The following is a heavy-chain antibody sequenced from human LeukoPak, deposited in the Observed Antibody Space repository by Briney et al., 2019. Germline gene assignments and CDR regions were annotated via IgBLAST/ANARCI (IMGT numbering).Heavy chain of an antibody. CDR1: GVSITNYY. CDR3: ARAISMVRGLHHYYYYMDV. Sequence: SETLSLICTVSGVSITNYYWSWIRQPPGKGLEWIGHVSYSGSTNYNPSLKSRITMSVDTSKNQFSLNLTSVTAADTAVYYCARAISMVRGLHHYYYYMDVWGEGTTVTVAS. J-gene: IGHJ6*03. CDR2: VSYSGST. V-gene: IGHV4-59*01. D-gene: IGHD3-10*01.